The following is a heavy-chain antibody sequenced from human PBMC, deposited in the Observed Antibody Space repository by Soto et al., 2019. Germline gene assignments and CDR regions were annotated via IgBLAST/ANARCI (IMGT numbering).Heavy chain of an antibody. J-gene: IGHJ5*02. Sequence: ASVKVSCEASGYTFTNYYIHWVRQAPGQGLEWMGIINPSGGATSYAQKFQGRVTLTRDTSTSTVYMEVRSLRSEDTAIYFCARGGQNYSDGGGFNWFDPWGQGTQVTVSS. CDR3: ARGGQNYSDGGGFNWFDP. V-gene: IGHV1-46*01. CDR2: INPSGGAT. D-gene: IGHD3-22*01. CDR1: GYTFTNYY.